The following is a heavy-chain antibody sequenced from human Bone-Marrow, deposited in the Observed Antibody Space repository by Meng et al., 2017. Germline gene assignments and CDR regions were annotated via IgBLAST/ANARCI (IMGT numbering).Heavy chain of an antibody. CDR2: INPKSGDT. V-gene: IGHV1-2*06. CDR1: AYTFPDYY. Sequence: QVQLVQSGAEVKKPGASVKVSCKASAYTFPDYYLHWVRRAPGQGLEWMGRINPKSGDTHYAQKFQGRVTITADESTSTAYMELSSLRSEDTAVYYCARDLESGSYYNFQHWGQGTLVTVSS. D-gene: IGHD1-26*01. CDR3: ARDLESGSYYNFQH. J-gene: IGHJ1*01.